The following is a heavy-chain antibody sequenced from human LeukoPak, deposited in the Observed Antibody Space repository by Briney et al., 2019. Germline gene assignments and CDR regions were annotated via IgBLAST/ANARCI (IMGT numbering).Heavy chain of an antibody. CDR3: AKDNVAAAGRYFDY. V-gene: IGHV3-23*01. CDR1: GFTFSSYA. CDR2: ISGSGGST. J-gene: IGHJ4*02. D-gene: IGHD6-13*01. Sequence: QPGGSLRLSCAASGFTFSSYAMSWVRQAPGKGLGWVSAISGSGGSTYYADSVKGRFTISRDNSKNTLYLQMHSLRAEDTAVYYCAKDNVAAAGRYFDYWGQGTLVTVSS.